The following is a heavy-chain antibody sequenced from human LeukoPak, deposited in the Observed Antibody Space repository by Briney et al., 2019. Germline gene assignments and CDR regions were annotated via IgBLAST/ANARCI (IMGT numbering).Heavy chain of an antibody. CDR2: ISAYNGNT. CDR1: GYTFTCYY. D-gene: IGHD5-24*01. J-gene: IGHJ2*01. V-gene: IGHV1-18*04. CDR3: ARDGYNYPFDL. Sequence: ASVKVSCKASGYTFTCYYMHWVRQAPGQGLELMGWISAYNGNTNYAQKLQGRVTMTTDTSTSTAYMELRSLRSDDTAAYYCARDGYNYPFDLWGRGTLVTVSS.